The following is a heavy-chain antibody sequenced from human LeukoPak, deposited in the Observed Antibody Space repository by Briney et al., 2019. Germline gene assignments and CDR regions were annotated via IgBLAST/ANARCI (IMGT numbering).Heavy chain of an antibody. CDR3: ARGRSRYCSSTSCLRGMDV. J-gene: IGHJ6*02. V-gene: IGHV4-61*02. Sequence: SETLSLTCAVSGGSISSGGYSWSWIRQPAGKGLEWIGRIYTSGSTNYNPSLKSRVTISVDTSKNQFSLKLSSVTAADTAVYYCARGRSRYCSSTSCLRGMDVWGQGTTVTVSS. CDR1: GGSISSGGYS. D-gene: IGHD2-2*01. CDR2: IYTSGST.